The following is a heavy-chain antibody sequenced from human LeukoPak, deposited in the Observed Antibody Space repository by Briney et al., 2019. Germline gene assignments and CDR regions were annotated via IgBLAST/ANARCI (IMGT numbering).Heavy chain of an antibody. J-gene: IGHJ6*02. Sequence: PGESLRLSCAASGFTFSSYGMHWVRQAPGKGLEWVAFIRYDGSNKYYADSVKGRFTISRDNSKNTLYLQMNSLRAEDTAVYYCAKDGVPLAVAGYGMDVWGQGTTVTVSS. CDR1: GFTFSSYG. CDR2: IRYDGSNK. D-gene: IGHD6-19*01. V-gene: IGHV3-30*02. CDR3: AKDGVPLAVAGYGMDV.